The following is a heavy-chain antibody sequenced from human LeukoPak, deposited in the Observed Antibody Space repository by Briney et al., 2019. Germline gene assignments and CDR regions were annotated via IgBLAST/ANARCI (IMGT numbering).Heavy chain of an antibody. J-gene: IGHJ4*02. CDR1: GYTFSNYD. V-gene: IGHV1-8*01. Sequence: GASVKVSCKASGYTFSNYDINWVRQATGQGLEWMGYMNPNSGHTVYAQKFQGRVTMTRDTSISTAYMELSSLRCDDTAVYYCARVPRESNSHWGQGTLVTVSS. CDR3: ARVPRESNSH. CDR2: MNPNSGHT. D-gene: IGHD1-1*01.